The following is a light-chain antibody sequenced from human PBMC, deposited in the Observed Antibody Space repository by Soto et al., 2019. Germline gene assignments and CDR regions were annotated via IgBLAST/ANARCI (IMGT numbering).Light chain of an antibody. CDR3: QQSYNSPRAT. CDR2: AAS. CDR1: QSISIY. J-gene: IGKJ1*01. Sequence: DIQMTQSPSSLSASVGDRVTITCRASQSISIYLNWYQQKPGKAPKVLIYAASSLQSGVPPRFSGSGSWTDFTLTISSLQPEDFATYYCQQSYNSPRATFGQGTKVDIK. V-gene: IGKV1-39*01.